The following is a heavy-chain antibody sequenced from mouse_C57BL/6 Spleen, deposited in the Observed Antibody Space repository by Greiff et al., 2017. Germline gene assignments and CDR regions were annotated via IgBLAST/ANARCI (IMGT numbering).Heavy chain of an antibody. V-gene: IGHV1-26*01. D-gene: IGHD2-1*01. CDR2: INPNNGGT. CDR3: ARRVGNYVSFAY. J-gene: IGHJ3*01. Sequence: VQLQQSGPELVKPGASVKISCKASGYTFTDYYMNWVKQSNGKSLEWIGDINPNNGGTSYNQKFKGKATLTVDKSSSTAYMELRSLTSEDSAVYYCARRVGNYVSFAYWGQGTLVTVSA. CDR1: GYTFTDYY.